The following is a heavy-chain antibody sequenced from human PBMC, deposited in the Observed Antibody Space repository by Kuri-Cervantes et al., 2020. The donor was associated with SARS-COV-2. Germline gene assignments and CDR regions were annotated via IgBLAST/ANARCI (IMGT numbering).Heavy chain of an antibody. Sequence: SETLSLTCTVSGGSISSHYWSWIRQPPGKGLEWIGYIYYSGSTNYNPSLKSRVTISVDTSKNQFSLKLSSVTAADTAVYYCARRSSGWFSLFVWFDPWGQGTLVTVSS. CDR2: IYYSGST. CDR3: ARRSSGWFSLFVWFDP. CDR1: GGSISSHY. V-gene: IGHV4-59*11. J-gene: IGHJ5*02. D-gene: IGHD6-19*01.